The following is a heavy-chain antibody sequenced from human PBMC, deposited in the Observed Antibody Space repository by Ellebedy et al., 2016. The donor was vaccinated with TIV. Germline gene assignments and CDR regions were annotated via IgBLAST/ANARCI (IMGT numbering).Heavy chain of an antibody. D-gene: IGHD3-9*01. V-gene: IGHV4-34*01. Sequence: GSLRLSCAVYGGSFSGYYWSWIRQPPGKGLEWIGEINHSGSTNYNPSLKSRVTVSVDTSKNQFSLKLSSVTAADTAVYYCAMIDILTGYYTPPLDYWGQGTLVTVSS. J-gene: IGHJ4*02. CDR1: GGSFSGYY. CDR3: AMIDILTGYYTPPLDY. CDR2: INHSGST.